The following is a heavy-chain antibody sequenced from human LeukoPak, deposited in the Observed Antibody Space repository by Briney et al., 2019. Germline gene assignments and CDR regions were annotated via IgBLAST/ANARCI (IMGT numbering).Heavy chain of an antibody. D-gene: IGHD3-22*01. CDR2: IYHSGST. CDR1: GGSISSGDYS. V-gene: IGHV4-30-2*01. J-gene: IGHJ6*02. Sequence: SETLSLTCAVSGGSISSGDYSWSWIRQPPGKGLEWIGYIYHSGSTYYNPSLKSRVTISVDRSKNQFSLKLSSVTAADTAVYYCARGAPYDSSGYYYYYYYGMDVWGQGATVTVSS. CDR3: ARGAPYDSSGYYYYYYYGMDV.